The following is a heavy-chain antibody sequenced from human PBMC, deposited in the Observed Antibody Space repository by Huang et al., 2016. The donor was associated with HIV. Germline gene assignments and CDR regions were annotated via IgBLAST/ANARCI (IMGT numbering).Heavy chain of an antibody. CDR3: ARDTTTVAGLDF. CDR2: ISFDGRNK. CDR1: GFTFRDHP. Sequence: AVSGFTFRDHPMHWVRQAPGKGLEWVAVISFDGRNKFYADFVRGRFTISSDNSKNILYLQLNSLTPADTSIYYCARDTTTVAGLDFWGQGALVTVSS. D-gene: IGHD6-19*01. J-gene: IGHJ4*02. V-gene: IGHV3-30*14.